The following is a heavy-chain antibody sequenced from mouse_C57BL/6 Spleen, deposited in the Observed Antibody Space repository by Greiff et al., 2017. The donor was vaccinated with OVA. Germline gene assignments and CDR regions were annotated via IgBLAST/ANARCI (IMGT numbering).Heavy chain of an antibody. J-gene: IGHJ2*01. CDR2: IHPNSGST. D-gene: IGHD2-4*01. V-gene: IGHV1-64*01. CDR1: GYTFTSYW. CDR3: ARSGGLRGGFDY. Sequence: QVQLQQPGAELVKPGASVKLSCKASGYTFTSYWMHWVKQRPGQGLEWIGMIHPNSGSTNYNEKFKSKATLTVDKSSSTAYMQLSSLTSEDSAVYYCARSGGLRGGFDYWGQGTTLTVSS.